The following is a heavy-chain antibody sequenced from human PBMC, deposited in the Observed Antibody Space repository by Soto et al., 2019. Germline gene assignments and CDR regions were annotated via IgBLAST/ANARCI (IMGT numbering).Heavy chain of an antibody. J-gene: IGHJ6*02. V-gene: IGHV3-15*01. CDR3: TTGYCSSTSCFPYYYGMDV. Sequence: GGSLRLSCAASGFTFSNAWMSWVRQAPGKGLEWVGRIKSKTDGGTTDYAAPVKGRFTISRGDSKNTLYLQMNSLKTEDTAVYYCTTGYCSSTSCFPYYYGMDVWGQGTTV. CDR1: GFTFSNAW. D-gene: IGHD2-2*01. CDR2: IKSKTDGGTT.